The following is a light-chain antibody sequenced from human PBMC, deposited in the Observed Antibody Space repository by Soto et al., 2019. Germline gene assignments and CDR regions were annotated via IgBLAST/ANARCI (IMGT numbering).Light chain of an antibody. CDR3: GTWDSSLTAVI. Sequence: QSVLTQPPSVSAATGQKVTISCSGSSSNIGKNHVSWYQQVPGTAPELLIYESNKRPSGIPDRFSGSKSGTSATLGIAGLQTGDEADYYCGTWDSSLTAVIFGGGTKLTVL. J-gene: IGLJ2*01. V-gene: IGLV1-51*02. CDR2: ESN. CDR1: SSNIGKNH.